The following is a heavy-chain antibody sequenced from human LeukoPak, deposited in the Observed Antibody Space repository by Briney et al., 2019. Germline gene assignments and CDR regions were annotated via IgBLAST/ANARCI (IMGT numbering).Heavy chain of an antibody. CDR2: INPASGGT. CDR1: GYTFSDNY. CDR3: ARERRGNWNQDFDY. D-gene: IGHD1-1*01. V-gene: IGHV1-2*02. Sequence: ASVKVSCKAFGYTFSDNYINWVRQAPGQRLEWMGWINPASGGTNYVQKFQGRVTMTRDAYIRTAYMELNRLTSDDTAVYYCARERRGNWNQDFDYWGQGTLVTVSA. J-gene: IGHJ4*02.